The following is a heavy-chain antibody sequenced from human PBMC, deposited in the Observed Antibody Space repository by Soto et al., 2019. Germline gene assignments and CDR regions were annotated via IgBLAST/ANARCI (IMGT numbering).Heavy chain of an antibody. J-gene: IGHJ3*02. Sequence: PGGSLRLSCAASGFTFSSYGMHWVRQATGKGLEWVAVISYDGSNKYYADSVKGRFTISRDNSKNTLYLQMNSLRAEDTAVYYCAKGDPLGYCSGGSCPWGAFDIWGQGTMVTVSS. V-gene: IGHV3-30*18. CDR3: AKGDPLGYCSGGSCPWGAFDI. D-gene: IGHD2-15*01. CDR2: ISYDGSNK. CDR1: GFTFSSYG.